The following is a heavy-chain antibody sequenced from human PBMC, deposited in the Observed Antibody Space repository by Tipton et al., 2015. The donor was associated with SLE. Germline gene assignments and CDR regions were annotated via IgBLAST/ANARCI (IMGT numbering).Heavy chain of an antibody. J-gene: IGHJ4*02. Sequence: TLSLTCAVYGGSFSGYYWSCIRQPPGKGLEWIGEINHSGSTNYNPSLKSRATISVDTSKNQFSLKLSSVTAADTAVYYCARLRSWSPWGQGTLVTVSS. CDR1: GGSFSGYY. CDR2: INHSGST. V-gene: IGHV4-34*01. D-gene: IGHD6-13*01. CDR3: ARLRSWSP.